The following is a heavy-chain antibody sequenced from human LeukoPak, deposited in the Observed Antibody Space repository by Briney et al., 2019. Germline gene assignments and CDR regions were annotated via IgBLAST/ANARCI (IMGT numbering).Heavy chain of an antibody. CDR1: GGSISSYY. D-gene: IGHD3-3*01. Sequence: SETLSLTCTVFGGSISSYYWSWIRQPPGKGLEWIGYIYYSGSTNYNPSLKSRVTISVDTSKNQFSLKLSSVTAADTAVYYCARSRRTIFGVVIIDYWGQGTLVTVSS. CDR3: ARSRRTIFGVVIIDY. J-gene: IGHJ4*02. V-gene: IGHV4-59*01. CDR2: IYYSGST.